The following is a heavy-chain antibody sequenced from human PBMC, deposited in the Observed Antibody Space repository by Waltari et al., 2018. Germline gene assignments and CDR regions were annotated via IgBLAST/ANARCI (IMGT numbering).Heavy chain of an antibody. CDR3: AREIAGLFDY. CDR1: GGPIPRGAYY. J-gene: IGHJ4*02. CDR2: MYYSGST. D-gene: IGHD2-21*01. Sequence: QVQLQESGPGLVKPSQTLSLTCTVSGGPIPRGAYYWSWIRQPPGKGLEWIGYMYYSGSTYYNPSLKSRVTISVDTSKNQFSLKVSSVTAADTAVYYCAREIAGLFDYWGQGTLVTVSS. V-gene: IGHV4-30-4*08.